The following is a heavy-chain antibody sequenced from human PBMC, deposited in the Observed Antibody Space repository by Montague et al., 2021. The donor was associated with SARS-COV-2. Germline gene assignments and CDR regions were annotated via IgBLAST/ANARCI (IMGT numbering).Heavy chain of an antibody. CDR1: GGSISSSSYY. CDR3: AGNRRITMIVVVIGSGFGP. V-gene: IGHV4-39*01. CDR2: IYYSGST. J-gene: IGHJ5*02. Sequence: SETLSLTCTVSGGSISSSSYYWGWIRQPPGKGLEWIGSIYYSGSTYYNPSLKSRVTISVDTSKNQFSLKLSSVTAADTAVYYSAGNRRITMIVVVIGSGFGPWGQGTLVTVSS. D-gene: IGHD3-22*01.